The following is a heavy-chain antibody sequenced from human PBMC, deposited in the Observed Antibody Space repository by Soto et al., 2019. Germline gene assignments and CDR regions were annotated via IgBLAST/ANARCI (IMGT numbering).Heavy chain of an antibody. CDR1: GFTFSSYG. CDR3: ARNVWEPDY. V-gene: IGHV3-33*01. CDR2: IWHDGSNK. Sequence: QVQLVESGGGVVQAGRSLRLSCAASGFTFSSYGMHWVRQAPGEGLQWVAVIWHDGSNKYYADSVKGRFTISRDNSINTLYLQMNSLRNEDMGVYYCARNVWEPDYWGQGTLVTVSS. J-gene: IGHJ4*02. D-gene: IGHD3-16*01.